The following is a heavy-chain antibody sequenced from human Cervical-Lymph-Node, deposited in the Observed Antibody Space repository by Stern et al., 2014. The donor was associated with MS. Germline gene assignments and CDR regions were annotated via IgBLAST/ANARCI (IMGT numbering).Heavy chain of an antibody. CDR3: ARGELKEGLVRGMDV. D-gene: IGHD1-26*01. CDR1: GGTFSSYA. CDR2: VIPIFGTA. J-gene: IGHJ6*02. Sequence: QVQLLQPGAEVKKPGSSVKVSCKASGGTFSSYAISWVRQAPGQGLEWVGGVIPIFGTANYAQKFQGRVTITADESTSTAYMELSSLRSEDTAVYYCARGELKEGLVRGMDVWGQGTTVTVSS. V-gene: IGHV1-69*01.